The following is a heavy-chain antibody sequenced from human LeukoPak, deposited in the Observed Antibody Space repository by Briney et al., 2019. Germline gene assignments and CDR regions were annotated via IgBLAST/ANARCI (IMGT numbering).Heavy chain of an antibody. V-gene: IGHV4-38-2*02. CDR2: IYHSGST. Sequence: SETLSLTCTVSGYSISSGYYWGWIRQPPGKGLEWIGSIYHSGSTYYNPSLKSRVTISVYTSKNQFSLKLSSVTAADTAVYYCARDRGRGYYYYYMDVWGKGTTVTVSS. CDR3: ARDRGRGYYYYYMDV. D-gene: IGHD3-10*01. J-gene: IGHJ6*03. CDR1: GYSISSGYY.